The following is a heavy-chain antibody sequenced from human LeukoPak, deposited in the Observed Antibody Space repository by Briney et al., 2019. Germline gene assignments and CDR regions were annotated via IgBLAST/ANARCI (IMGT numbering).Heavy chain of an antibody. V-gene: IGHV4-39*07. CDR3: AITNSSSWYYNWFDP. CDR1: GGSISSSSYY. D-gene: IGHD6-13*01. CDR2: IYYSGST. Sequence: SETLSLTCTVSGGSISSSSYYWGWIRQPPGKGLEWIGSIYYSGSTYYNPSLKSRVTISVDTSKNQFSLKLSSVTAADTAVYYCAITNSSSWYYNWFDPWGQGTLVTVSS. J-gene: IGHJ5*02.